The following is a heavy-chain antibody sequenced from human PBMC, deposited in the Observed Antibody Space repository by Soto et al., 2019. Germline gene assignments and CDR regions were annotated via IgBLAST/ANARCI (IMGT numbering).Heavy chain of an antibody. J-gene: IGHJ4*02. Sequence: EVQLVESGGVMVQPGGSLRLSCAASGFTFDDYAIHWVRQAPGKGLEWVSLISWDGGSTYYADSVKGRFTISRDNSKNSLYLQMNSLRAEDTALYYCARALGVTTGFDYWGQGTLVTVSS. D-gene: IGHD4-17*01. CDR2: ISWDGGST. CDR1: GFTFDDYA. V-gene: IGHV3-43D*04. CDR3: ARALGVTTGFDY.